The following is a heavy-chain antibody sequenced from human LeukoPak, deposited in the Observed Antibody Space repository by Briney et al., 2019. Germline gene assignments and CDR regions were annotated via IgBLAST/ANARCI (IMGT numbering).Heavy chain of an antibody. CDR3: AGGSGWLIEVY. CDR2: IKQDGSEK. J-gene: IGHJ4*02. Sequence: GGSLRLSCAASGFTFSRYWLSWIRQAPGKGLEWVANIKQDGSEKEHVDSVKGRFTISRDNAKNSLYLQLNSLRVEDTAVYYCAGGSGWLIEVYWGQGTLVTVSS. D-gene: IGHD6-19*01. V-gene: IGHV3-7*01. CDR1: GFTFSRYW.